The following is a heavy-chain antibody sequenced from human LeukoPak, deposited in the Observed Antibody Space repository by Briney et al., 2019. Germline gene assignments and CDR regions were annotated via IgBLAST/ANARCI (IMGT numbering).Heavy chain of an antibody. Sequence: SETLSLTCTVSGVSISSYYWSWIRQPPGKGLEWIGYIYYSGSTNYNPSLKSRVTISVDTSKNQFSLKLSPVTDADTAVYYCARARVITHDFEYWGQGTLVTVSS. D-gene: IGHD4-17*01. V-gene: IGHV4-59*01. CDR3: ARARVITHDFEY. CDR2: IYYSGST. J-gene: IGHJ4*02. CDR1: GVSISSYY.